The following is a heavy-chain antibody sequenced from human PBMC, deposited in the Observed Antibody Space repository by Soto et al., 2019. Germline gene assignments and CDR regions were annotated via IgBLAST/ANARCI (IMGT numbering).Heavy chain of an antibody. V-gene: IGHV1-69*01. D-gene: IGHD1-26*01. CDR3: ARDGGSHSGGIDY. Sequence: QVQLVQSGAEVKKPGSSVKVSCKASGGTFSSYSFNWVRQAPGRGLEWMGEIIPIFGTANYAQKFKGRVTITADESTSTSYMMLSSLRSENMAVYYCARDGGSHSGGIDYWGQGTLVTVSS. CDR1: GGTFSSYS. CDR2: IIPIFGTA. J-gene: IGHJ4*02.